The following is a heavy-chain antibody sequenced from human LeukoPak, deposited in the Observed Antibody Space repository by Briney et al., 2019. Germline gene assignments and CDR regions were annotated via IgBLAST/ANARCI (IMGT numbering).Heavy chain of an antibody. CDR2: ISSSSYI. Sequence: PGGSLRLSCAASGFTFSSYSMNWVRQAPGKGLEWVSSISSSSYIYYADSVKGRFTISRDNAKNSPYLQMNSLRAEDTAVYYCARDRRSGYSSGWPRFDYWGQGTLVTVSS. CDR1: GFTFSSYS. J-gene: IGHJ4*02. D-gene: IGHD6-19*01. V-gene: IGHV3-21*01. CDR3: ARDRRSGYSSGWPRFDY.